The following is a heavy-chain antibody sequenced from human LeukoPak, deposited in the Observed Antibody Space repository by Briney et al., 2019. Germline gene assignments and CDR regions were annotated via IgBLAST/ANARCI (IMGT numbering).Heavy chain of an antibody. D-gene: IGHD3-10*01. Sequence: SETLSLTCTVSGGSISPLYWGWIRQPPGKGLEFIGYIYYSGSTNFNPSLKSRVTLSVDTSKSQISLKLTSVTAADTAVYYCARGGVAAKYYFNFWGQGTLVTVSS. J-gene: IGHJ4*02. CDR3: ARGGVAAKYYFNF. CDR2: IYYSGST. CDR1: GGSISPLY. V-gene: IGHV4-59*11.